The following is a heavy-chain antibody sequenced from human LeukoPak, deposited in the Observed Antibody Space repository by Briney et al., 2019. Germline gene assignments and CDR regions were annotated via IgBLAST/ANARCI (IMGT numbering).Heavy chain of an antibody. J-gene: IGHJ4*02. V-gene: IGHV3-74*01. CDR1: GFTFSTYW. CDR2: VNSDGSTT. Sequence: GGSLRLSCAASGFTFSTYWMLWVRQAPGKGLVWVSRVNSDGSTTNYADSVKGRFTISRDNAKNTLYLQTNSLRAEDTALYYCARDAPSEGFDYWGQGTLVTVSS. CDR3: ARDAPSEGFDY.